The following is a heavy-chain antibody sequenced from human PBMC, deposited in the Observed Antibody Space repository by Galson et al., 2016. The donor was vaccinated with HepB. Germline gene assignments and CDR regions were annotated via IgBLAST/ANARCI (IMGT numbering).Heavy chain of an antibody. Sequence: SVKVSCKASGYTFISYGISWVRQAPGQGLEWIGWISAHNGNTVSAQKFRGRVTMTTDTSTTTAYMSLSSLTSDDTAVYFCARAPGIEVSGVFHPWGQGTVLIVSS. CDR2: ISAHNGNT. CDR1: GYTFISYG. V-gene: IGHV1-18*04. D-gene: IGHD6-19*01. CDR3: ARAPGIEVSGVFHP. J-gene: IGHJ5*02.